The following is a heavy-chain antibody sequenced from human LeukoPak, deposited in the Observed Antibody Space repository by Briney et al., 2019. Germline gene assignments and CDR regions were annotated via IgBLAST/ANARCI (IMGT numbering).Heavy chain of an antibody. V-gene: IGHV4-61*02. CDR2: ISTSGST. CDR3: ARAAGVAFDY. D-gene: IGHD2-8*01. J-gene: IGHJ4*02. CDR1: GGSISSGSYY. Sequence: SQTLSLTCTVSGGSISSGSYYWSWIRQPAGKGLEWIGRISTSGSTNYNPSLKSRVTISVDTSRNQFSLNLSSVTAADTAVYYCARAAGVAFDYWGQGTLATVSS.